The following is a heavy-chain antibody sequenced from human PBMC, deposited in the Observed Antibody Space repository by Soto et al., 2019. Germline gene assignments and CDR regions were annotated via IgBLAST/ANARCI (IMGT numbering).Heavy chain of an antibody. CDR2: ISGSGGNT. CDR3: AKRGYCSGGSCKYNDY. CDR1: GFTFSSYA. V-gene: IGHV3-23*01. D-gene: IGHD2-15*01. Sequence: EVQLLESGGGLVQPGGSLRLSCAASGFTFSSYAMSWVRQAPGKGLEWVSTISGSGGNTYYADSVKGRFTISRDNSKNTLFLQMNSLRAEDTAVYYCAKRGYCSGGSCKYNDYWGQGTLVTVSS. J-gene: IGHJ4*02.